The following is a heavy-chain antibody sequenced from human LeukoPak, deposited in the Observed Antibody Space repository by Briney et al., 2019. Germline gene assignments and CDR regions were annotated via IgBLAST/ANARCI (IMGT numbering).Heavy chain of an antibody. Sequence: PGGSLRLSCAASGLTFRSYWMSWVRQAAGKGLEWVANIKQDGSEKYYVDSVKGRFTISRDSAKNSLYLQMNSLRAEDTAVYYCARLVIGSDEFDIWGQGTMVTVSS. CDR3: ARLVIGSDEFDI. D-gene: IGHD2/OR15-2a*01. CDR2: IKQDGSEK. V-gene: IGHV3-7*01. CDR1: GLTFRSYW. J-gene: IGHJ3*02.